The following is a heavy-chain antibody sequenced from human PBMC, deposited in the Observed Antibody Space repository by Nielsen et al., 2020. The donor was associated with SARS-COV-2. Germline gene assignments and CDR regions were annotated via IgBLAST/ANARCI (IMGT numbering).Heavy chain of an antibody. D-gene: IGHD5-12*01. CDR1: GFTFSSYA. CDR2: ISYDGSNK. CDR3: AKYSGYDSD. V-gene: IGHV3-30-3*02. J-gene: IGHJ4*02. Sequence: GESLKISCAASGFTFSSYAMHWVRQAPGKGLEWVAVISYDGSNKYYADSVKGRFTISRDNSKNTLYLQMNGLRAEDTAVYYCAKYSGYDSDWGQGTLVTVSS.